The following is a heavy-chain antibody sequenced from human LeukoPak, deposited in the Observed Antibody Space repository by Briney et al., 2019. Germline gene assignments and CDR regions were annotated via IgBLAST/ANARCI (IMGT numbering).Heavy chain of an antibody. D-gene: IGHD6-19*01. CDR1: GGTFSSYA. Sequence: SVKVSCKASGGTFSSYAISWVPQAPEQGLEWMGRIIPIVGTANYAQKSQVRATNTTDQPTTTAYMKRSSLTSQDTAGHYWARSPGIAVAGTRSDNFDYWGQGSLVTVSS. CDR2: IIPIVGTA. V-gene: IGHV1-69*05. J-gene: IGHJ4*02. CDR3: ARSPGIAVAGTRSDNFDY.